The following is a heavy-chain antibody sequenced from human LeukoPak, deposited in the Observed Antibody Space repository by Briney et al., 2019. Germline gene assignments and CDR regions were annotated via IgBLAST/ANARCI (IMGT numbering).Heavy chain of an antibody. CDR1: GFTFSDYY. D-gene: IGHD7-27*01. CDR3: AGDCLTGPHYGMEV. CDR2: ISSSGSTI. V-gene: IGHV3-11*01. J-gene: IGHJ6*04. Sequence: PGGSLRLSCAASGFTFSDYYMSWIRQAPGKGLEWVSYISSSGSTIYYADSVKGRFTISRDNAKNSLYLQMNSLRAEDTAVYYCAGDCLTGPHYGMEVWGKGTTVTVSS.